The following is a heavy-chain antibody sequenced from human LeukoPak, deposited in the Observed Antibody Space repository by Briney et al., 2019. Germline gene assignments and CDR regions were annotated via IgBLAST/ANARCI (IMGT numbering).Heavy chain of an antibody. CDR3: ARHGRAQMVRGVMIDWFDP. J-gene: IGHJ5*02. D-gene: IGHD3-10*01. CDR1: GGSISSSSYY. V-gene: IGHV4-39*01. CDR2: IYYSGST. Sequence: PSETLSLTCTVSGGSISSSSYYWGWIRQPPGKGLEWIGSIYYSGSTNYNPSLKSRVTISVDTSKNQLSLKLSSVTAADTAVYYCARHGRAQMVRGVMIDWFDPWGQGTLVTVSS.